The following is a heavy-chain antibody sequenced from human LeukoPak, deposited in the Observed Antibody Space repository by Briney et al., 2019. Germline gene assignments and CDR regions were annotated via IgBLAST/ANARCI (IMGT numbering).Heavy chain of an antibody. V-gene: IGHV4-39*01. D-gene: IGHD2-15*01. CDR3: ARAYCSGGSCYSDYYYYYMDV. Sequence: SETLSLTCTVSGGSISSSSYYWGWIRQPPGKGLEWIGSIYYSGSTYYNPSLKSRVTISVDTSKNQFSLKLSSVTAADTAVYYCARAYCSGGSCYSDYYYYYMDVWGKGTTDTISS. CDR2: IYYSGST. CDR1: GGSISSSSYY. J-gene: IGHJ6*03.